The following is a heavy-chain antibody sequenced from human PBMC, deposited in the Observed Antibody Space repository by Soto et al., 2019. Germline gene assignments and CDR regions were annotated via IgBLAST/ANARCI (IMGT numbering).Heavy chain of an antibody. V-gene: IGHV1-3*01. Sequence: ASVKVSCKASGYTFTSYAMHWVRQAPGQRLEWMGWINAGNGNTKYSQKFQGRVTITRDTSASTAYMELSSLRSEDTAVYYCARDPAPYGGNSRFDYWGQGTLVTVSS. CDR3: ARDPAPYGGNSRFDY. CDR1: GYTFTSYA. CDR2: INAGNGNT. D-gene: IGHD4-17*01. J-gene: IGHJ4*02.